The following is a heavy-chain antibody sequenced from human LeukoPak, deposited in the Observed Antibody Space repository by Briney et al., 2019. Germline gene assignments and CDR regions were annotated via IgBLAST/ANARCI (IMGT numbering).Heavy chain of an antibody. Sequence: GGSLRLSCASTFTFSIYGMHWVRQAPGKGLEWVAFIQYDGTNKYYADSVKGRFTISRDNSRNTLYLQMNSLRAEDAAVYYCARDRTAYSYGTLFDYWSQGTLVTVSS. CDR3: ARDRTAYSYGTLFDY. D-gene: IGHD5-12*01. CDR2: IQYDGTNK. V-gene: IGHV3-30*02. CDR1: TFTFSIYG. J-gene: IGHJ4*02.